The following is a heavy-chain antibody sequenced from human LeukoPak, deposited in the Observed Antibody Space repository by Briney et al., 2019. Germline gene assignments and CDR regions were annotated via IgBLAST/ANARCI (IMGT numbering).Heavy chain of an antibody. Sequence: SETLSLTCTVSGGSISSSSYYWGWIRQPPGKGLEWIGSIYYSGSTYYNPSLKSRVTISVDTSKNQFSLKLSSVTAADTAVYYCARGGIIWDAFDIWGQGTMVTVSS. D-gene: IGHD3-16*01. CDR1: GGSISSSSYY. CDR3: ARGGIIWDAFDI. J-gene: IGHJ3*02. CDR2: IYYSGST. V-gene: IGHV4-39*07.